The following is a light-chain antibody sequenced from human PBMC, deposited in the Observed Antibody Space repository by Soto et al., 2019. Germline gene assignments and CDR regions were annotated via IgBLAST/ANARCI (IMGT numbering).Light chain of an antibody. V-gene: IGLV2-14*03. CDR3: SSYTGSSTLVV. CDR1: SSDVGGYDY. Sequence: QSALTQPASVSGSPGQSITISCTGTSSDVGGYDYVSWYQRHPGKAPKLMLYDVRNRPAGVDNRFSVSQSGNTASLTISGLRAEYEADYYCSSYTGSSTLVVFGGGTKLTVL. CDR2: DVR. J-gene: IGLJ2*01.